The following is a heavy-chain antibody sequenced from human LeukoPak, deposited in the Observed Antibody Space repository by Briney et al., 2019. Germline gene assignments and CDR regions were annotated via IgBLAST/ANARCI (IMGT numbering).Heavy chain of an antibody. CDR2: ISTSAGTI. J-gene: IGHJ4*02. CDR1: GISISSYA. D-gene: IGHD3-22*01. Sequence: GESLRLSCAASGISISSYAMSWVRQAPGKGLEWISYISTSAGTIYYADSVKGRFTISRDNAKNSLYLQMNSLRAEDTAVYYCARDAIDSSGFDFDYWGQGTLVTVSS. CDR3: ARDAIDSSGFDFDY. V-gene: IGHV3-48*04.